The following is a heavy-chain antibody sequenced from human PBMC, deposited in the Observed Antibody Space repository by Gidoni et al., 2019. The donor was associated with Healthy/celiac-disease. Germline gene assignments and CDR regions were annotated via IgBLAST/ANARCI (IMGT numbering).Heavy chain of an antibody. V-gene: IGHV3-48*03. CDR3: ARDVEWELPNYGMDV. J-gene: IGHJ6*02. CDR2: ISSSGSTI. Sequence: EVQLVESGGALVQSGGSLRLSCAASGLTSSSYEMNWVRQAPGKGLEWVSYISSSGSTIYYADSVKGRFTISRDNAKNSLYLQMNSLRAEDTAVYYCARDVEWELPNYGMDVWGQGTTVTVSS. CDR1: GLTSSSYE. D-gene: IGHD1-26*01.